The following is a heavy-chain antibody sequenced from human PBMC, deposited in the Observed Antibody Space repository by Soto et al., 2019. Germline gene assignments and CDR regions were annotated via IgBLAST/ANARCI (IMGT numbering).Heavy chain of an antibody. D-gene: IGHD3-22*01. J-gene: IGHJ4*02. Sequence: SVKVSCKLSGATFSSYAMSWVRQAPGQGLEWIGGIIPFFGTPNYAQKFQGRVTITADTSTATSYMELSSLRSDDTAVYYCARDKGAYYSNLVYWGQGTLVTVSS. CDR1: GATFSSYA. V-gene: IGHV1-69*06. CDR2: IIPFFGTP. CDR3: ARDKGAYYSNLVY.